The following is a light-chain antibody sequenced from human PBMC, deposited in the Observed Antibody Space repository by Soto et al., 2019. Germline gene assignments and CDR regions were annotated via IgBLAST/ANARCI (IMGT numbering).Light chain of an antibody. CDR1: QSISSR. Sequence: EIVMTQSPATLSVSPGERATLSCRASQSISSRLAWYQQKPGQAPRLLIYGASTRATGIPARFSGSGSGTEFTLTISSLQSDDFAVYDCQQYNNWPLTFGGGTKVELK. J-gene: IGKJ4*01. CDR2: GAS. V-gene: IGKV3-15*01. CDR3: QQYNNWPLT.